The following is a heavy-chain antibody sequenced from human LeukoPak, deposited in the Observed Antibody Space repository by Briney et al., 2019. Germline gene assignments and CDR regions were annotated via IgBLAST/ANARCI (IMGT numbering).Heavy chain of an antibody. CDR3: ARALAGTAELDV. Sequence: ASVKVSCKASGYTFTGYDIHWVRQATGQGLEWMGRMNPNNGNTGDAQKFQGRVTMTRDPSISTAYMELSSLRSEDTGVYFCARALAGTAELDVWGKGTTVTVPS. CDR2: MNPNNGNT. J-gene: IGHJ6*04. V-gene: IGHV1-8*01. D-gene: IGHD1-1*01. CDR1: GYTFTGYD.